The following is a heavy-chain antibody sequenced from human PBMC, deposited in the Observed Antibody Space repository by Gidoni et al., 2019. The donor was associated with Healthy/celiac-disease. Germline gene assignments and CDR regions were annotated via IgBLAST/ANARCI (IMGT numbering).Heavy chain of an antibody. CDR2: ISYDGSNK. Sequence: QVQLVESGGGVVQPGRSLRLSCAAYGFTFSSYAMHWVRQAPGKGLEWVAVISYDGSNKYYADSVKGRFTISRDNSKNTLYLQMNSLRAEDTAVYYCARGGSSGWYGDGGFDYWGQGTLVTVSS. CDR1: GFTFSSYA. V-gene: IGHV3-30-3*01. CDR3: ARGGSSGWYGDGGFDY. D-gene: IGHD6-19*01. J-gene: IGHJ4*02.